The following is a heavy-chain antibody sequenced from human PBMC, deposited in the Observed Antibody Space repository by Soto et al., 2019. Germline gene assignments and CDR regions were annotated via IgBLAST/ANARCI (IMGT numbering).Heavy chain of an antibody. V-gene: IGHV4-59*08. D-gene: IGHD3-10*01. J-gene: IGHJ5*02. Sequence: SETLSLTCTVSGGYINNYYWSWFRQPPGKELEWIGYIFYSGTTNYNPSLKSRVIMSVDTSNNQFSLRLSSVTAADTALYYCARHRSGSSWFDPWGQGILVTVS. CDR2: IFYSGTT. CDR1: GGYINNYY. CDR3: ARHRSGSSWFDP.